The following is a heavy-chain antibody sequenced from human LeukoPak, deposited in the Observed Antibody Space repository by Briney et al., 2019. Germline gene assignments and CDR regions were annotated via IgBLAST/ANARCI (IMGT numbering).Heavy chain of an antibody. J-gene: IGHJ4*02. D-gene: IGHD1-26*01. CDR1: GFTFSSYA. CDR2: ISGSGGST. CDR3: AKARWELRTLAPFDY. V-gene: IGHV3-23*01. Sequence: PGGSLRLSCAASGFTFSSYAMSWVRQAPGKGLEWVSAISGSGGSTYYADSVKGRFTISRDNSKNTLYLQMNSLRAEDTAVYYCAKARWELRTLAPFDYWGQGTLVTVSS.